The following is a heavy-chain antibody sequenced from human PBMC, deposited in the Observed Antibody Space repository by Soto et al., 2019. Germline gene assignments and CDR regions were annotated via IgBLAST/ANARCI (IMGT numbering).Heavy chain of an antibody. CDR1: GVSVSSGGCY. CDR3: ARAGSYRYFDY. Sequence: QVQLQESGPGLVKPSETLSLTSSVSGVSVSSGGCYWSWIRQRPGKGLEWMGCIYYSGSTNYKPPLKSRVTMSLDKSKNQFSLKLNSVTAAATAVYFCARAGSYRYFDYWGQGTLVTVSS. CDR2: IYYSGST. J-gene: IGHJ4*02. V-gene: IGHV4-61*08. D-gene: IGHD3-10*01.